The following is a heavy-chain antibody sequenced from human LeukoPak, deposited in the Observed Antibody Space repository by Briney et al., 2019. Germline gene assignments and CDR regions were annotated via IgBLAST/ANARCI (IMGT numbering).Heavy chain of an antibody. CDR3: AKDNYYYYYMDV. CDR1: GFTFSSYA. V-gene: IGHV3-23*01. CDR2: ISGSGGST. J-gene: IGHJ6*03. Sequence: GGSLRLSCAASGFTFSSYAMSWVRQAPGKGLEWVSAISGSGGSTYYADSVKGRFTISRDNSKNTLYLQMNSLGAEDTAVYYCAKDNYYYYYMDVWGKGTTVTVSS.